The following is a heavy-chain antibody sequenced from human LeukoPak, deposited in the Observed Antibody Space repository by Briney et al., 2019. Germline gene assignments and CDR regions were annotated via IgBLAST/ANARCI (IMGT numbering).Heavy chain of an antibody. Sequence: PGGSLRLSCAASGFTFSDYYTSWIRQAPGKGLEWVSYISRTSTYTNYADSVRGRFTISRDNAKNSLYLQMNSLRAEDTAVYYCARDISYCGGDCAPYYFDYWGQGTLVTVSS. CDR2: ISRTSTYT. CDR1: GFTFSDYY. V-gene: IGHV3-11*05. CDR3: ARDISYCGGDCAPYYFDY. J-gene: IGHJ4*02. D-gene: IGHD2-21*02.